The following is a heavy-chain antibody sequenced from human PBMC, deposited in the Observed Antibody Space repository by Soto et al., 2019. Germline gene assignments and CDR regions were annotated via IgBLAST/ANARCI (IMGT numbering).Heavy chain of an antibody. CDR2: ISTYNSRT. Sequence: QDQLVQSGAEVKKPGASVKISCEASGYTFTSHGISWVRQAPGQGLEWLGWISTYNSRTHYAQKVQGRVSMTTDTSTSTAYLDLRSLTFDDTAVYYCARARYCARPSCYKHYYYGMDTWGQGTTVTVSS. D-gene: IGHD2-2*02. CDR3: ARARYCARPSCYKHYYYGMDT. J-gene: IGHJ6*02. CDR1: GYTFTSHG. V-gene: IGHV1-18*04.